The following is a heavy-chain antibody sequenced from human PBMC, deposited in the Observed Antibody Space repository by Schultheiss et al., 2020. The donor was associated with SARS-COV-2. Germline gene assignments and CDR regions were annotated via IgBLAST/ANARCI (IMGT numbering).Heavy chain of an antibody. CDR3: AREGCSGGSCYSNNAFDI. CDR1: GFTFSSYA. CDR2: ISYDGSNK. V-gene: IGHV3-30*04. Sequence: GGSLRLSCEASGFTFSSYAMHWVRQAPGKGLEWVAVISYDGSNKYYADSVKGRFTISRDNSKNTLYLQMNSLRAEDTALYYCAREGCSGGSCYSNNAFDIWGQGTMVTVSS. J-gene: IGHJ3*02. D-gene: IGHD2-15*01.